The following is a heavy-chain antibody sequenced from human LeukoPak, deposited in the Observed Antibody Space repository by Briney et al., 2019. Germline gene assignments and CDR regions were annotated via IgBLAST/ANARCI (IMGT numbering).Heavy chain of an antibody. Sequence: GASLQISCQGSGSSFTTYWIGWVRPMPGKGLEWMGIIYPGDSDTRYSPSFQGQVTISADKSISTAYLQWSSLKASDTAMYYCARYEGYSYAFDYWGQGTLVTVSS. CDR2: IYPGDSDT. V-gene: IGHV5-51*01. J-gene: IGHJ4*02. D-gene: IGHD5-24*01. CDR3: ARYEGYSYAFDY. CDR1: GSSFTTYW.